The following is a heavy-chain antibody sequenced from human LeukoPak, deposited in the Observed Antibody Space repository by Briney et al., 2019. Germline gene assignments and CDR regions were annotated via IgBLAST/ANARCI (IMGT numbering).Heavy chain of an antibody. CDR1: GVSMSAYQ. Sequence: SETLSLTCTVSGVSMSAYQWSWVRQSPEKGLEWIGCINTKGETSYNPSLKSRVTTSVDTSKSQFSLRLTSVTAADTAVYYCATSNDTKIAPFDHWGQGAPVTVSS. CDR2: INTKGET. CDR3: ATSNDTKIAPFDH. J-gene: IGHJ4*02. D-gene: IGHD3-22*01. V-gene: IGHV4-4*09.